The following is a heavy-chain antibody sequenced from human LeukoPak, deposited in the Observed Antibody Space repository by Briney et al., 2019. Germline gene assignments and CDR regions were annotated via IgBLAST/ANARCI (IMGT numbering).Heavy chain of an antibody. CDR3: ARDLDDYGDYVSPYYYYYYMDV. CDR1: GYTFTGYY. CDR2: INPNSGGT. V-gene: IGHV1-2*02. Sequence: ASVKVSCKASGYTFTGYYMHWVRQAPGQGLEWMGWINPNSGGTNYAQKFHGRVTMTRDTSISTAYMELSRLRSDDTAVYYCARDLDDYGDYVSPYYYYYYMDVWGKGTTVTVSS. D-gene: IGHD4-17*01. J-gene: IGHJ6*03.